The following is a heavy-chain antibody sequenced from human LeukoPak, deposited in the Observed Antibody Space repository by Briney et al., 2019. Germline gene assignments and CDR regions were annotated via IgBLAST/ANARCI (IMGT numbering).Heavy chain of an antibody. J-gene: IGHJ4*02. V-gene: IGHV3-7*01. D-gene: IGHD7-27*01. Sequence: GGSLRLSFAASGFTVNRKEMTWVRQAPGKGLEWVANIKQDGSEKYYVDSVKGRFTISRDNAKNSLYLQMSSLRAEDTAVYYCAGDWEAGDDYWGQGTLVTVSS. CDR1: GFTVNRKE. CDR2: IKQDGSEK. CDR3: AGDWEAGDDY.